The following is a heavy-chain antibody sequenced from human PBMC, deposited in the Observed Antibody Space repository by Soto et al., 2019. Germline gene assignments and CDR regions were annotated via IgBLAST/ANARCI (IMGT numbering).Heavy chain of an antibody. CDR1: GFTFSSYA. CDR3: AKDRSRDYYDSSGYLPHDAFDI. Sequence: PGGSLRLSCAASGFTFSSYAMSWVRQAPGKGLEWVSAISGSGGSTYYADSVKGRFTISRDNSKNTLYLQMNSLRAEDTAVYYCAKDRSRDYYDSSGYLPHDAFDIWGQGTMVTVSS. V-gene: IGHV3-23*01. D-gene: IGHD3-22*01. CDR2: ISGSGGST. J-gene: IGHJ3*02.